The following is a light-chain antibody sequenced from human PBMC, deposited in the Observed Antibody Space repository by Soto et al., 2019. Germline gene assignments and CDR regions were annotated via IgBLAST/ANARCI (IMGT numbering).Light chain of an antibody. CDR2: KAS. CDR1: QTISSW. CDR3: QRYNSYSEA. J-gene: IGKJ1*01. V-gene: IGKV1-5*03. Sequence: DIQITQSPSTLSGSVGDRVTITCRASQTISSWLAWYQQKPGKAPKLLIYKASTLKSGVPSRFSGSGSGTEFTLTISSLQPDDFATYYCQRYNSYSEAFGQETTVELK.